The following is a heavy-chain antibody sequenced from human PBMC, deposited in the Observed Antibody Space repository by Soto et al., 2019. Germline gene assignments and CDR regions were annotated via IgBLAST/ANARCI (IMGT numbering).Heavy chain of an antibody. CDR3: ASGGMDYGEHYYYYYMDV. J-gene: IGHJ6*03. Sequence: GGSLRLSCAASGFTVSSNYMSWVRQAPGKGLEWVSVIYSGGSTYYADSVKGRFTISRDNSKNTLYLQMNSLRAEDTAVYYFASGGMDYGEHYYYYYMDVWGKGTTVTVSS. D-gene: IGHD4-17*01. CDR2: IYSGGST. V-gene: IGHV3-66*01. CDR1: GFTVSSNY.